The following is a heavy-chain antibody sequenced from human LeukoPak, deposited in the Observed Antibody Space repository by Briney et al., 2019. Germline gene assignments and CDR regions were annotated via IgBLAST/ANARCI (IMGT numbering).Heavy chain of an antibody. CDR3: AKEPIFGVVIWGYFDY. CDR2: ISSNSYYI. CDR1: GFTFSRYS. Sequence: PGGSLRLSCAASGFTFSRYSMNWVRQAPGKGLEWVSTISSNSYYIYYADSVKGRFTISRDNSKNTLYLQMNSLRAEDTAVYYCAKEPIFGVVIWGYFDYWGQGTLVTVSS. V-gene: IGHV3-21*04. J-gene: IGHJ4*02. D-gene: IGHD3-3*01.